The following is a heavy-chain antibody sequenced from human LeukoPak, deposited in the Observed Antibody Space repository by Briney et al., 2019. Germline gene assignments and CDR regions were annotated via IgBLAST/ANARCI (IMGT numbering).Heavy chain of an antibody. V-gene: IGHV3-23*01. CDR3: AIDLGDSYGLFDY. D-gene: IGHD5-18*01. J-gene: IGHJ4*02. Sequence: GGSLRLSCAASGFTFSSYAMSWVRQAPGKGLEWVSAISGSGGSTYYADSVKGRFTISRDNSKNTLYLQMNSLRAEDTAVYYCAIDLGDSYGLFDYWGQGTLVTVSS. CDR1: GFTFSSYA. CDR2: ISGSGGST.